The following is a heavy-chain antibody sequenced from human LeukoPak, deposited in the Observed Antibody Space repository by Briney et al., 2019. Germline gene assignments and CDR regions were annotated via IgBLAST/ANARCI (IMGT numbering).Heavy chain of an antibody. CDR2: IDWDDDK. Sequence: SGPALVKPTQTLTLTCTFSGFSLSTRGMRVSWIRQPPGKALEWLARIDWDDDKFYSTSLKTRLTISKDTSKNQVVLTMTNMDPVDTATYYCARSRRDYGDYDYCGQGTLVTVSS. CDR3: ARSRRDYGDYDY. V-gene: IGHV2-70*04. J-gene: IGHJ4*02. D-gene: IGHD4-17*01. CDR1: GFSLSTRGMR.